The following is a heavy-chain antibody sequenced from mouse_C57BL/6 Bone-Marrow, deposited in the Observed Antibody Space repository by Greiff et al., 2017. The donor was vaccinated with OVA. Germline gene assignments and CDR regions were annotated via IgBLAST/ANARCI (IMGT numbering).Heavy chain of an antibody. Sequence: EVNLVESGGGLVKPGGSLKLSCAASGFTFSSYTMSWVRQTPEKRLEWVATISGGGGNTYYPDSVKGRFTISRANAKNTLYLQMSSLRSEDTALYYGARYYGSSYPHAMDYWGQGTSVTVSS. CDR3: ARYYGSSYPHAMDY. V-gene: IGHV5-9*01. CDR1: GFTFSSYT. CDR2: ISGGGGNT. D-gene: IGHD1-1*01. J-gene: IGHJ4*01.